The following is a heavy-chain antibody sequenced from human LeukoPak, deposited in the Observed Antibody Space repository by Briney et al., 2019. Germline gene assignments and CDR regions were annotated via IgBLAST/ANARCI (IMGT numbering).Heavy chain of an antibody. CDR2: IKQDGSEK. V-gene: IGHV3-7*01. D-gene: IGHD2-2*02. CDR3: ARRYCSSTSCYTSVDY. CDR1: GFTFSSYW. J-gene: IGHJ4*02. Sequence: GGSLRLSCAASGFTFSSYWMTWVRQAPGKGLEWVANIKQDGSEKYYVDSVKGRFTISRDNAKNSLYLQMNSLRAEDTAVYYCARRYCSSTSCYTSVDYWGQGTLVTVSS.